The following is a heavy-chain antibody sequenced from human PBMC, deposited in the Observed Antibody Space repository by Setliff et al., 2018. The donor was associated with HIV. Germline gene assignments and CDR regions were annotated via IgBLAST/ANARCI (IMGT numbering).Heavy chain of an antibody. D-gene: IGHD3-3*01. CDR1: GDSMTSRNL. CDR3: SRLRKGVGILEWSYGLDI. V-gene: IGHV4-4*02. CDR2: IHHSGRA. J-gene: IGHJ3*02. Sequence: KPSETLSLTCDVSGDSMTSRNLWTWVRQPPGKGLEWIGEIHHSGRANYNPSLKSRVTMSVDRSKDQFSLKMHSLTAADTAVYYCSRLRKGVGILEWSYGLDIWGPGTLVTVSS.